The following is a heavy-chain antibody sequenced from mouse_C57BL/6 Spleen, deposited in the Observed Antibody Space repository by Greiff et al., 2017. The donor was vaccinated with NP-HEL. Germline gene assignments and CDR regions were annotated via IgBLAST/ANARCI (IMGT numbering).Heavy chain of an antibody. CDR2: IDPSDSYT. CDR1: GYTFTSYW. CDR3: ARSSTMVTPFDY. J-gene: IGHJ2*01. Sequence: QVQLQQPGAELVMPGASVKLSCKASGYTFTSYWMHWVKQRPGQGLEWIGEIDPSDSYTNYNQKFKGKSTLTVDKSSSTAYMQLSSLTSEDSAVYYCARSSTMVTPFDYWGQGTTLTVSS. D-gene: IGHD2-2*01. V-gene: IGHV1-69*01.